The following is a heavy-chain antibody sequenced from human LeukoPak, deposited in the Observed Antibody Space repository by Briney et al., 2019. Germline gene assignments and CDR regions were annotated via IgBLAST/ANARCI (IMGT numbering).Heavy chain of an antibody. CDR3: SKAGDTNYYRYGDY. CDR2: ISANSGAT. Sequence: TGGSLRLSCAASGFTFSSYGMHWVRQAPGRGLEWVSVISANSGATYYADSVKGRFTISRDNAKNTLYLQMNDLRGEDTALYYCSKAGDTNYYRYGDYWGQGTLVTVSS. D-gene: IGHD5-18*01. J-gene: IGHJ4*02. V-gene: IGHV3-23*01. CDR1: GFTFSSYG.